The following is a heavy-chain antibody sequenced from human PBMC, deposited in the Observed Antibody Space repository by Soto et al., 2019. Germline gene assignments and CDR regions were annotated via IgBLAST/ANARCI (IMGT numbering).Heavy chain of an antibody. Sequence: QVQLVQSVAEGKKPGASVKVSGKVSGYTLPELSMHCVRQAPGKGLEWMGGFDPEDGETIYAQKFHGRVTMTEDTSTDTAYMELSSLRSEDTDVYYCATGGFGGFDPWGQGTLVTVSS. V-gene: IGHV1-24*01. CDR3: ATGGFGGFDP. CDR1: GYTLPELS. J-gene: IGHJ5*02. D-gene: IGHD3-10*01. CDR2: FDPEDGET.